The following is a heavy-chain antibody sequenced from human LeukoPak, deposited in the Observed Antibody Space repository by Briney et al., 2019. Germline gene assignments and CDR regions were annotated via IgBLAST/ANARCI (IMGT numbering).Heavy chain of an antibody. D-gene: IGHD3-22*01. CDR2: IYHSGST. Sequence: SQTLSLTCTVSGGSISSGGYYWSWIRQPPGKGLEWIGYIYHSGSTYYNPSLKSRVTISLDTSKNQFSLKLTSVTAADTAVYYCGRDWAGSGYHHAFDNWGQGTMVTVFS. J-gene: IGHJ3*02. V-gene: IGHV4-30-2*01. CDR1: GGSISSGGYY. CDR3: GRDWAGSGYHHAFDN.